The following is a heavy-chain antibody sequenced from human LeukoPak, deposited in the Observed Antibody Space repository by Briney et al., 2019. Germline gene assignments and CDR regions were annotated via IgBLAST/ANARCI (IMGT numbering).Heavy chain of an antibody. CDR3: ARGIPIIRGVISPLDY. D-gene: IGHD3-10*01. CDR2: ISSSSSYI. J-gene: IGHJ4*02. V-gene: IGHV3-21*01. CDR1: GFTFSSYS. Sequence: GGSLRLSCAASGFTFSSYSMNWVRQAPGKGLEWVSSISSSSSYIYYADSVKGRFTISRDNAKNSLYLQMNSLRAEDTAVYFCARGIPIIRGVISPLDYWGQGTLVTVSS.